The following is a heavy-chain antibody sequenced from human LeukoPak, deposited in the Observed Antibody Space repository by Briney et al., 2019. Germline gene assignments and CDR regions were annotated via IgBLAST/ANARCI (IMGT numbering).Heavy chain of an antibody. Sequence: SVKVSCKASGYTFTDYHMHWVRQAPGQGLEWMGGIIPIFGTANYAQKFQGRVTITADESTSTAYMELSSLRSEDTAVYYCASHPTTGSCYFYWGQGTLVTVSS. J-gene: IGHJ4*02. CDR1: GYTFTDYH. CDR2: IIPIFGTA. V-gene: IGHV1-69*13. CDR3: ASHPTTGSCYFY. D-gene: IGHD2-15*01.